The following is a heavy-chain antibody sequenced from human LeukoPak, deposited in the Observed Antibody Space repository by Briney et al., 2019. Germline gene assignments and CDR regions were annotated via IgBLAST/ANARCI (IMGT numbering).Heavy chain of an antibody. V-gene: IGHV3-66*02. Sequence: PGGSLRLSCAASGFIDSTNYMSWVRQAPGKSLEWVSLIYDGGRTYYADSVKGRFTISRDNSKNTLYLQMNSLRAEDTAVYYCARGAGYPFYMDVWGKGTTVTVSS. CDR3: ARGAGYPFYMDV. CDR1: GFIDSTNY. J-gene: IGHJ6*03. D-gene: IGHD5-18*01. CDR2: IYDGGRT.